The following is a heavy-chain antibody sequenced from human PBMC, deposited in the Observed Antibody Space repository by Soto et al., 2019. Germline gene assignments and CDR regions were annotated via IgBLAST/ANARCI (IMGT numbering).Heavy chain of an antibody. CDR1: GFTFSSYA. V-gene: IGHV3-23*01. CDR3: AKGVATINPGRFDY. D-gene: IGHD5-12*01. J-gene: IGHJ4*02. Sequence: EVQLLESGGGLVQPGGSLRLSCAASGFTFSSYAMSWVRQAPEKGLEWISAISGSGGGTYYADSVKGRFTISRDNSKNTLDLQMNSLRAEDTAVYYCAKGVATINPGRFDYWGQGTLVTVSS. CDR2: ISGSGGGT.